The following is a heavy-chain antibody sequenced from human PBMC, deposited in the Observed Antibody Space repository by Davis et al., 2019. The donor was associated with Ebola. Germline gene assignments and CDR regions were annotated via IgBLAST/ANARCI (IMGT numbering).Heavy chain of an antibody. J-gene: IGHJ4*02. CDR1: GFTFSSYA. CDR2: ISYDGSNK. CDR3: ARTLRITGTTLFDY. D-gene: IGHD1-7*01. V-gene: IGHV3-30-3*01. Sequence: GGSLRLSCAASGFTFSSYAMHWVRQAPGKGLEWVAFISYDGSNKYYADSVKGRFTISRDNSKNTLYLQMNSLRAEDTAVYYCARTLRITGTTLFDYWGQGTLVTVSS.